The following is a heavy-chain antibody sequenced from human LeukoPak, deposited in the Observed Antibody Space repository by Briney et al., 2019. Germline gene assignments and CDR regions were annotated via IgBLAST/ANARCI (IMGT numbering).Heavy chain of an antibody. CDR1: GFTFSSYA. V-gene: IGHV3-30-3*01. J-gene: IGHJ3*02. Sequence: GGSLRLSCAASGFTFSSYAMHWVRQAPGKGLEWVAVISYDGSNKYYADSVKGRFTISRDNSKNTLYLQMNSLRAEDTAVYYCARDRLLWFGESLPDAFDIWGQGTMVTVSS. D-gene: IGHD3-10*01. CDR2: ISYDGSNK. CDR3: ARDRLLWFGESLPDAFDI.